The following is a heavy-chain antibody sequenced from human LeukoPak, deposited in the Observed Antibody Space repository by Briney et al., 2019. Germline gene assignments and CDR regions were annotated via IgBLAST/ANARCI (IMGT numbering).Heavy chain of an antibody. CDR3: ARGRYCSADICSGGDAFDI. Sequence: RPSETLSLTCTVSGVSINNYYWSWIRQPAGKGLEWMGRIYTRGSTNYNPSLKSRVTMSVDTSKNQFSLKLSSVTAADTAVYYCARGRYCSADICSGGDAFDIWGQGTMVSVSS. D-gene: IGHD2-15*01. V-gene: IGHV4-4*07. CDR1: GVSINNYY. CDR2: IYTRGST. J-gene: IGHJ3*02.